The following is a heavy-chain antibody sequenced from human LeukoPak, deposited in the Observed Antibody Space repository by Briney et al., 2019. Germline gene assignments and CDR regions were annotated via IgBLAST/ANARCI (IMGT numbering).Heavy chain of an antibody. CDR1: GFTFSSYW. CDR2: INQDGREK. J-gene: IGHJ4*02. V-gene: IGHV3-7*01. Sequence: GGSLTLSCTVSGFTFSSYWMTWVRQVPGEGLQWVANINQDGREKYYMDSMKGRLNISRDNTENSVFLQLTSLRPEDTGIYFCAKGRDYGDFWGQGTLVAVSS. CDR3: AKGRDYGDF.